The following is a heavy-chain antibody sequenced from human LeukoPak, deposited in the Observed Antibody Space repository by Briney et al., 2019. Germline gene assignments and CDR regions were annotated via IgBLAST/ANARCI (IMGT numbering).Heavy chain of an antibody. CDR3: ATIIVVADGFDY. D-gene: IGHD6-19*01. CDR2: INPSGGST. Sequence: VASVKVSCKASGYTFTSYYMHWVRQAPGQGLEWMGIINPSGGSTSYAQKFQGRVTMTDDTSTDTAYMELSSLRSEDTAVYYCATIIVVADGFDYWGQGTLVTVSS. J-gene: IGHJ4*02. V-gene: IGHV1-46*01. CDR1: GYTFTSYY.